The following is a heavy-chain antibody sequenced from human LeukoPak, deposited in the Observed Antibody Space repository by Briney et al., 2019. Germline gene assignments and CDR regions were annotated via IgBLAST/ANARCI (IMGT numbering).Heavy chain of an antibody. CDR3: AKGSRITMVRGVLMGDY. V-gene: IGHV3-23*01. CDR1: GFTFSSYA. CDR2: ISGSGGST. J-gene: IGHJ4*02. D-gene: IGHD3-10*01. Sequence: GGSLRLSCAASGFTFSSYAMSWVRQAPGKGLEWVSAISGSGGSTYYADSVKGRFTISRDNSKNTLYLQMNSLRAEDTAVYYCAKGSRITMVRGVLMGDYWGRGTLVTVSS.